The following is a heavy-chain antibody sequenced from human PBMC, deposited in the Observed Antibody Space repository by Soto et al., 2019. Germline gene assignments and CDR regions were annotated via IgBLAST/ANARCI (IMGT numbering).Heavy chain of an antibody. CDR1: GFSFSDYY. V-gene: IGHV3-11*01. CDR2: ISSSGDII. D-gene: IGHD3-22*01. CDR3: ARDLGYYASDGYFDY. J-gene: IGHJ4*02. Sequence: GGSLRLSCADSGFSFSDYYMSWIRQAPGKGLEWVSYISSSGDIIYYADSVKGRFTISRDNAKNSLYLQMNSLRAEDTAVYYCARDLGYYASDGYFDYWGQGTVVTVSS.